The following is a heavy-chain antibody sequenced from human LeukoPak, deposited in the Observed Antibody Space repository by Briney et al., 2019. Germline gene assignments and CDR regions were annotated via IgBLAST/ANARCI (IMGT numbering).Heavy chain of an antibody. J-gene: IGHJ4*02. V-gene: IGHV3-21*01. CDR1: GFTFSSYS. Sequence: GGSLRLSCAPSGFTFSSYSMNWVRQAPGKGLEWVSSISMSSTYLFYTDSLKGRFTIPRDNAKNSLYLKMNSLRAEGTAVYYCAREFRTPAGKSFDYWGRGTLVTVSS. CDR3: AREFRTPAGKSFDY. D-gene: IGHD2-2*01. CDR2: ISMSSTYL.